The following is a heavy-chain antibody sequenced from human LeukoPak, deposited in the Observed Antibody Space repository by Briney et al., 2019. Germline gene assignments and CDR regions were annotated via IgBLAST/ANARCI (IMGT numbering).Heavy chain of an antibody. Sequence: ALVKVSCKASGYTFTGYYMHWVRQAPGQGLEWMGWINPNSGGTNYAQKFQGRVTMTRDMSISTAYMELSRLRSDDTAVYYCAREGSGYYAPKFGYWGQGTLVTVSS. V-gene: IGHV1-2*02. CDR1: GYTFTGYY. CDR2: INPNSGGT. J-gene: IGHJ4*02. D-gene: IGHD3-22*01. CDR3: AREGSGYYAPKFGY.